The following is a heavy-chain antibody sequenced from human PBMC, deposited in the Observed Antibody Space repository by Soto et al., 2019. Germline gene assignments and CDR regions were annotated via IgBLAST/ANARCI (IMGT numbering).Heavy chain of an antibody. Sequence: QVPLVESGGGVVQPGMSLRLSCTASGFTFSSHGMHWVRQAPDKGLEWVAVIWYDGSNKYYADSVKGRFTISRDNSNNMLYLEMNSLRVEDTAVYYCARWGNWKVADNWGQGTLVTVSS. V-gene: IGHV3-33*01. CDR1: GFTFSSHG. CDR2: IWYDGSNK. D-gene: IGHD3-16*01. J-gene: IGHJ4*02. CDR3: ARWGNWKVADN.